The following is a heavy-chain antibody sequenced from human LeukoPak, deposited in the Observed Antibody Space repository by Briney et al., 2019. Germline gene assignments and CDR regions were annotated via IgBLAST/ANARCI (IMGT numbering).Heavy chain of an antibody. J-gene: IGHJ5*02. CDR3: VRDGEGVAISVNYWFDP. Sequence: ASVKVSCKASGYTFTSYGISWVRQASGQGLEWMGWMNPNNGNTGYAQKFQGRVTMTRDTSISTAYMELRGLRSEDTAVYYCVRDGEGVAISVNYWFDPWGQGTLVTVSS. CDR1: GYTFTSYG. D-gene: IGHD3-10*01. V-gene: IGHV1-8*02. CDR2: MNPNNGNT.